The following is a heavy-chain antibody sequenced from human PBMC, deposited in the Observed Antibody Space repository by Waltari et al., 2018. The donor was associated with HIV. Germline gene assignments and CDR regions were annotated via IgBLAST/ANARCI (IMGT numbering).Heavy chain of an antibody. CDR2: INHSGST. CDR1: GGSLSGYY. J-gene: IGHJ4*02. D-gene: IGHD6-6*01. CDR3: AKLSSSSSMEDY. Sequence: QVQLQQWGAGLLKPSETLSLTCEVYGGSLSGYYWSWIRQPPGKGLEWIGEINHSGSTNYNPSLKSRLTISVDTSKNQFSLSLTSVTAADTAVYYCAKLSSSSSMEDYWGQGTLVTVSS. V-gene: IGHV4-34*02.